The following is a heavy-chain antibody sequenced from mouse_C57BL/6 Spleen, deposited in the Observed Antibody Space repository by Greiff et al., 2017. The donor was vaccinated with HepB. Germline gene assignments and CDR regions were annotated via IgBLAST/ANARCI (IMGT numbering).Heavy chain of an antibody. CDR1: GYTFTSYW. J-gene: IGHJ3*01. Sequence: QVHVKQPGAELVKPGASVKLSCKASGYTFTSYWMQWVKQRPGQGLEWIGEIDPSDSYTNYTQKFKGKATLTVDTSSNTAYMQLSSLTSEDSAVYYCALFITTVVATPAYWGQGTLVTVSA. V-gene: IGHV1-50*01. D-gene: IGHD1-1*01. CDR3: ALFITTVVATPAY. CDR2: IDPSDSYT.